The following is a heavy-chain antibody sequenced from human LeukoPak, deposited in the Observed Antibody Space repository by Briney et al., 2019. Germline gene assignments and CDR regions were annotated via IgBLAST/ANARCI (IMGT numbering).Heavy chain of an antibody. CDR3: ARGRSYGYRPLDRDAFDI. D-gene: IGHD5-18*01. V-gene: IGHV4-59*08. CDR2: IYYSGST. CDR1: GGSISSYY. J-gene: IGHJ3*02. Sequence: SETLSLTCTVSGGSISSYYWSWIRQPPGKGLEWIWYIYYSGSTYYNPSLKSRVTISVDTSKNQFSLKLSSVTAADTAVYYCARGRSYGYRPLDRDAFDIWGQGTMVTVSS.